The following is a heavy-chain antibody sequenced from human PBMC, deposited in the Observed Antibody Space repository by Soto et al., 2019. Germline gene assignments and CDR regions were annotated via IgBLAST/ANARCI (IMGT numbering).Heavy chain of an antibody. V-gene: IGHV1-69*13. D-gene: IGHD6-6*01. J-gene: IGHJ6*02. CDR2: IIPIFGTA. CDR3: ARSIAARNLYKYYYYGMDV. CDR1: GGTFSSYA. Sequence: GASVKVSCKASGGTFSSYAISWVRQAPGQGLEWMGGIIPIFGTANYAQKFQGRVTITADESTSTAYMELSSLRSEDTAVYYCARSIAARNLYKYYYYGMDVWGQGTTVTVSS.